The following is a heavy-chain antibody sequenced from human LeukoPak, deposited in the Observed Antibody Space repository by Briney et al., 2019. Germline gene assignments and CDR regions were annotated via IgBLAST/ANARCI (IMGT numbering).Heavy chain of an antibody. CDR1: GYSISSGYY. Sequence: PSETLSLTCTVSGYSISSGYYWGWIRQPPGKGLEWIGSIYHSGSTYYNPSLKSRVTISVDTSKNQFSLKLSSVTAADTAVYYCARVPRGIFLAADNWGQGTLVTVSS. CDR3: ARVPRGIFLAADN. D-gene: IGHD3-3*01. V-gene: IGHV4-38-2*02. CDR2: IYHSGST. J-gene: IGHJ4*02.